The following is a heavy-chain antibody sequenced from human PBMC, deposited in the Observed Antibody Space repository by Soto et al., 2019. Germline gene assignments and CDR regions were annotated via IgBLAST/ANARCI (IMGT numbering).Heavy chain of an antibody. CDR1: GFTFTNAW. J-gene: IGHJ3*01. CDR3: TRKHPVTIFGVVITHETNEAFHF. Sequence: TGGSLRLSCAASGFTFTNAWMNWVRQAPGKGLEWVGRIKSKTDGGTTDYAAPVKGRFTISRDDSKNTLYLQMNSLKTEDTAVYYCTRKHPVTIFGVVITHETNEAFHFWGQGTMVTVSS. V-gene: IGHV3-15*07. CDR2: IKSKTDGGTT. D-gene: IGHD3-3*01.